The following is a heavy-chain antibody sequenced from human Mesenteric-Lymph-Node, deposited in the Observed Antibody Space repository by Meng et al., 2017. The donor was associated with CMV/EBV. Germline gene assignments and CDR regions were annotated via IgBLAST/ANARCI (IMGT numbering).Heavy chain of an antibody. CDR2: ISYDGSNK. D-gene: IGHD2-2*01. CDR1: GFTFSSYA. Sequence: GGSLRLSCAASGFTFSSYAMHWVRQAPGKGLGWVAVISYDGSNKYYADSVKGRFTISRDNSKNTLYLQMNSLRAEDTAVYYCASRRTSSPFYYYYGMDVWGQGTTVTVSS. V-gene: IGHV3-30-3*01. CDR3: ASRRTSSPFYYYYGMDV. J-gene: IGHJ6*02.